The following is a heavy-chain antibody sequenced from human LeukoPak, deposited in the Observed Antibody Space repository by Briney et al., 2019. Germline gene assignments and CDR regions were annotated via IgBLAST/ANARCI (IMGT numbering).Heavy chain of an antibody. CDR3: ARDPGRTRDALDI. CDR1: GGTFSSYA. V-gene: IGHV1-69*04. J-gene: IGHJ3*02. D-gene: IGHD1-1*01. Sequence: ASVKVSCKASGGTFSSYAISWVRQAPGQGLEWMGRIIPIFGIANYAQKFQGRVTITADKSTSTAYMELSSLRSEDTAVYYCARDPGRTRDALDIWGQGTMVTVSS. CDR2: IIPIFGIA.